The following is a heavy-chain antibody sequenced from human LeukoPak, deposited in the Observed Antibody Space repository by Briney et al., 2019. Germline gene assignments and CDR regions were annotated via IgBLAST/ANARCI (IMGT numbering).Heavy chain of an antibody. CDR1: GYSFSSYW. CDR2: IYPGDSDT. V-gene: IGHV5-51*01. J-gene: IGHJ4*02. Sequence: TGESLKISCKGSGYSFSSYWIGWVRQMPGKGLEWMAIIYPGDSDTRYSPSFQGQVTISADKSIGTAYLQWSSLKASDTAIYYCAGARHGDYRWDYWGQGTLVTVSS. D-gene: IGHD4-17*01. CDR3: AGARHGDYRWDY.